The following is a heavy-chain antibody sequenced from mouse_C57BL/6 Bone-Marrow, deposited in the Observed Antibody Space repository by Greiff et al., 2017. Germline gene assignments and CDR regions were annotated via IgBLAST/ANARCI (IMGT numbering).Heavy chain of an antibody. D-gene: IGHD1-1*01. CDR3: TIYYGFDY. J-gene: IGHJ2*01. V-gene: IGHV14-4*01. Sequence: EVQRVESGAELVRPGASVKLSCTASGFNIKDDYMHWVKQRPEQGLEWIGWIDPENGDTEYASKFQGKATITADTSSNTAYLQLSSLTSEDTAVYYCTIYYGFDYWGQGTTLTVSS. CDR1: GFNIKDDY. CDR2: IDPENGDT.